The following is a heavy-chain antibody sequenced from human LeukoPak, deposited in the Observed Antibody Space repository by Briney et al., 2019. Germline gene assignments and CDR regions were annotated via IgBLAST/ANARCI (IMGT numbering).Heavy chain of an antibody. CDR3: ARRNQWLVHP. V-gene: IGHV4-39*01. CDR1: GGSISSSSYY. D-gene: IGHD6-19*01. CDR2: IYYSGST. Sequence: PSETLSLTCTVSGGSISSSSYYWGWIRQPPGKGLEWIGSIYYSGSTYYNPSLKSRVTISVDTSKNQFSLKLSSVTAADTAVYYCARRNQWLVHPWGQGTLVTVSS. J-gene: IGHJ5*02.